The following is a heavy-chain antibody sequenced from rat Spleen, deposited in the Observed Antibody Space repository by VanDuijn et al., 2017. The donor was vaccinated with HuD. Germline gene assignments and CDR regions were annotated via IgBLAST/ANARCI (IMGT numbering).Heavy chain of an antibody. CDR1: GFTLSDYN. Sequence: EVQLVESGGGLVQPGRSLKLSCEVSGFTLSDYNMAWVRQAPRKGLEWVATIIYDGGRTYYRDSVKGRFTISRDNAKNTLYLQTDSLRSEDTATYYCSTRDGGYPHWGQGVMVTVSS. CDR3: STRDGGYPH. V-gene: IGHV5S10*01. D-gene: IGHD1-11*01. CDR2: IIYDGGRT. J-gene: IGHJ2*01.